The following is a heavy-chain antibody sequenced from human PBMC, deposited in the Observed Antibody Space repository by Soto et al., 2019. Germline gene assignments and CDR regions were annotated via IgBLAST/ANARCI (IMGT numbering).Heavy chain of an antibody. V-gene: IGHV3-21*01. J-gene: IGHJ5*02. CDR3: ARVGCSSTSCHARYNWFDP. Sequence: PGGSLRLSCAASGFTFSSYSMNWVRQAPGKGLEWVSSISSSSSYIYYADSVKGRFTISRDNAKNSLYLQMNSLRAEDTAVYYCARVGCSSTSCHARYNWFDPWGQGTLVTVSS. CDR1: GFTFSSYS. CDR2: ISSSSSYI. D-gene: IGHD2-2*01.